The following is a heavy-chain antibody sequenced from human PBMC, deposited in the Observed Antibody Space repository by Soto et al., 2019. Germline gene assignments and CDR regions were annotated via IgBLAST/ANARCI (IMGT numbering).Heavy chain of an antibody. CDR1: GGSFSGYY. CDR3: ARERDSGYAGFAYFDY. D-gene: IGHD5-12*01. Sequence: SQTLSLTCAVYGGSFSGYYWSWIRQPPGKGLEWIGEINHSGSTNYNPSLKSRVTISVDTSKNQFSLKLSSVTAADTAVYYCARERDSGYAGFAYFDYWGQGTLVTVSS. CDR2: INHSGST. V-gene: IGHV4-34*01. J-gene: IGHJ4*02.